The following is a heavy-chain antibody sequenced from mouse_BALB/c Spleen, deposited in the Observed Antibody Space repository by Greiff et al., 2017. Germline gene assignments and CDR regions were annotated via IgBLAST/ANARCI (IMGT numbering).Heavy chain of an antibody. Sequence: QVQLKQSGPGLVAPSQSLSLTCTVSGFSLNSYGVHWVRQPPGKGLEWLGVIWAGGSTNYNSALMSRLSISKDNSKSQVFLKMNSLQTDYTAMYYCARDCAPYGNTWFAYWGQGTLVTVSA. V-gene: IGHV2-9*02. J-gene: IGHJ3*01. CDR1: GFSLNSYG. CDR3: ARDCAPYGNTWFAY. CDR2: IWAGGST. D-gene: IGHD2-10*02.